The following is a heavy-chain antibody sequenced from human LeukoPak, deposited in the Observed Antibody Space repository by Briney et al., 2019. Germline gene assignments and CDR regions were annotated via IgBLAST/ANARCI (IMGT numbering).Heavy chain of an antibody. J-gene: IGHJ6*03. V-gene: IGHV3-74*01. D-gene: IGHD3-16*01. Sequence: PGGSLRLSCAASGFTFSSYWMHWVRHGPGKGLVWVSRINSDGSSISYADSVKGRFTISRDSAKNTLYLQMNSLRAEDTAVYYCARGWGPQEYMDVWGKGTTVTVSS. CDR3: ARGWGPQEYMDV. CDR1: GFTFSSYW. CDR2: INSDGSSI.